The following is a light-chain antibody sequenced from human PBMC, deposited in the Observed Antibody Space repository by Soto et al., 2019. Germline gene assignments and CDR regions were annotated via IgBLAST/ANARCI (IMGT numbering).Light chain of an antibody. CDR2: AAS. J-gene: IGKJ5*01. CDR1: QSVSSSY. V-gene: IGKV3-20*01. Sequence: GRSTLPCRASQSVSSSYLAWYQQKTGQAPRLLIYAASSRATGIPDRFSGSGSGTACTLTITRLEPEDVAVYYCQQYGTSPITLGRGTRLEIK. CDR3: QQYGTSPIT.